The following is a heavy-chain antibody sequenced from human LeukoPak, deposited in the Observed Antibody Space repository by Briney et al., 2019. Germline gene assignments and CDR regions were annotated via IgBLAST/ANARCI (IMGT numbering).Heavy chain of an antibody. CDR2: IYSDGRT. CDR3: PRVGYTYKTRAL. D-gene: IGHD5-18*01. Sequence: GGSLRLSCAASGFIVSNNYMFWVRQAPGKGLEWVSAIYSDGRTYYADSVRGRFTISRDISKSTLYLQMSSLRAEDTAVYFCPRVGYTYKTRALWGQGTLVTVSS. V-gene: IGHV3-66*01. CDR1: GFIVSNNY. J-gene: IGHJ4*02.